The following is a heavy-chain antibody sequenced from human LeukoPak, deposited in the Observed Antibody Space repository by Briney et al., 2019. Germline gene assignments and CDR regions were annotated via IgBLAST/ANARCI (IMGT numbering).Heavy chain of an antibody. J-gene: IGHJ6*04. CDR2: INHSGST. CDR1: GGSFSGYY. D-gene: IGHD5-18*01. Sequence: PSETLSLTCAVYGGSFSGYYWSWIRQPPGKGLEWIGEINHSGSTNYNPSLKSRVTTSVDTSKNQFSLKLSSVTAADTAVYYCARAPNAGYSYRSGMYYYYGMDVWGKGTTVTVSS. V-gene: IGHV4-34*01. CDR3: ARAPNAGYSYRSGMYYYYGMDV.